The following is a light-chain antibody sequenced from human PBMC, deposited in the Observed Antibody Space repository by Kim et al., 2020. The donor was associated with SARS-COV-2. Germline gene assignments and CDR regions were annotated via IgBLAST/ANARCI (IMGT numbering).Light chain of an antibody. CDR3: QQYYSIPFT. CDR1: QSVLYSSNNKNY. Sequence: DIVMTQSPESLAVSLGERATINCKSSQSVLYSSNNKNYLAWYQQKPGQPPKLLIYWASTRESGVPDRFSGSGSGTDFTLTISSLQAEDVALYYCQQYYSIPFTFGPGTKVDIK. CDR2: WAS. J-gene: IGKJ3*01. V-gene: IGKV4-1*01.